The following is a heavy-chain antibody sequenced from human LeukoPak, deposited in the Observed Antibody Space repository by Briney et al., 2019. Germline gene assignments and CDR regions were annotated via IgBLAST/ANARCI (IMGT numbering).Heavy chain of an antibody. D-gene: IGHD1-26*01. CDR3: AKDLGSYHRHFDY. J-gene: IGHJ4*02. V-gene: IGHV3-23*01. CDR2: MSGSGDST. Sequence: HSGASRRPSCAASCFSFSKYWMGWGRPASGGVLELVTGMSGSGDSTYYADSVKGRFTISSDNSKNTLHLQMSSLRAEDTAVYYCAKDLGSYHRHFDYWGQGTLVTVSS. CDR1: CFSFSKYW.